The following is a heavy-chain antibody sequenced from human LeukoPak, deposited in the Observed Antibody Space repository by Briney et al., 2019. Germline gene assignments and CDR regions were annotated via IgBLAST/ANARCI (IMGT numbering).Heavy chain of an antibody. CDR2: IYSDGST. Sequence: PGGSLRLSCAASGFTVSSNYMSWLRQAPGKGLEGVSVIYSDGSTYYADFVKGRFTISRHNSENTLYLQMNSMKAEDTAGDYCARYVTTYYDIFTGAGVFDYWGQGTLVTVSS. CDR1: GFTVSSNY. V-gene: IGHV3-53*04. D-gene: IGHD3-9*01. CDR3: ARYVTTYYDIFTGAGVFDY. J-gene: IGHJ4*02.